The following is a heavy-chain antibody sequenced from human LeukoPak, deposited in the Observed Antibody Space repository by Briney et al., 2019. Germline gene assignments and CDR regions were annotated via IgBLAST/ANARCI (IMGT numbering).Heavy chain of an antibody. Sequence: ASVKVSYKASGYTFTKYSMHWVRQAPGQRPEWMGCINTGNGNTRYSQNFQGRFSITRDTSASTVYMELSSLRSEDAAVYYCARDHYYGSGIYNYFDNWGQGTLVTVSS. CDR3: ARDHYYGSGIYNYFDN. J-gene: IGHJ4*02. CDR1: GYTFTKYS. CDR2: INTGNGNT. D-gene: IGHD3-10*01. V-gene: IGHV1-3*04.